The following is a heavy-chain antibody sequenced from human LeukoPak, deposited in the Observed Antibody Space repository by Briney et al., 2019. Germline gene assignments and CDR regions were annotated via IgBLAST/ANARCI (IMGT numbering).Heavy chain of an antibody. Sequence: GGSLRLSCAASGFTFSSYPMSWVRQAPGKGLEWVSVIIASGITTYYADSVKGRFTISRDNSKNTLYLQMNSLRAEDTAVYYCAKDDYYDSSGYWWFDYWGQGTLVTVSS. V-gene: IGHV3-23*01. CDR3: AKDDYYDSSGYWWFDY. D-gene: IGHD3-22*01. CDR2: IIASGITT. CDR1: GFTFSSYP. J-gene: IGHJ4*02.